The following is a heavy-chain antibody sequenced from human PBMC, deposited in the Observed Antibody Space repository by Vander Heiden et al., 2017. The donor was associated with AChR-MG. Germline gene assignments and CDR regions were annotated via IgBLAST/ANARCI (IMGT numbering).Heavy chain of an antibody. CDR3: ARAPMVRGPRLHYYGMDV. D-gene: IGHD3-10*01. J-gene: IGHJ6*02. CDR2: MNPNSGNT. V-gene: IGHV1-8*01. CDR1: GYPFTSYA. Sequence: QVQLVQSGAEVKKPGASVKVSCKASGYPFTSYAINWVRQATGQGLEWMGWMNPNSGNTGYAQKFQGRVTMTRNTSISTAYMELSSLRSEDTAVYYCARAPMVRGPRLHYYGMDVWGQGTTVTVSS.